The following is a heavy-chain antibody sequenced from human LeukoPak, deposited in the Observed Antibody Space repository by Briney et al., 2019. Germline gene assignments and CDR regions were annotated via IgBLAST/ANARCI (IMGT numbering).Heavy chain of an antibody. D-gene: IGHD3-10*01. CDR2: LSSSGNTI. V-gene: IGHV3-11*01. CDR1: GFTFSDYY. Sequence: GGSPRLSCAASGFTFSDYYINWIRQAPGMGLEWVAYLSSSGNTIYYADSVKGRFTISRDNAKKSVYLQMNSLRPEDTAVYYCARKIYGSENYIDYWGQGILVTVSS. CDR3: ARKIYGSENYIDY. J-gene: IGHJ4*02.